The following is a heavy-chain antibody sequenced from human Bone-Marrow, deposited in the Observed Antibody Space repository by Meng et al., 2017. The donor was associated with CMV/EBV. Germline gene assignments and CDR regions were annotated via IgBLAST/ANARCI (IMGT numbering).Heavy chain of an antibody. V-gene: IGHV1-18*01. J-gene: IGHJ6*02. CDR3: ARRGSYSGPYGMAV. D-gene: IGHD1-26*01. CDR2: ISAYNGNT. Sequence: ASVKVSCKAPGYTFTSYGISWVRQAPGQGLEWMGWISAYNGNTNYAQKLQGRVTMTTDTSTSKAYMELRSLRSDDTAVYYCARRGSYSGPYGMAVWGQGHTVNVSS. CDR1: GYTFTSYG.